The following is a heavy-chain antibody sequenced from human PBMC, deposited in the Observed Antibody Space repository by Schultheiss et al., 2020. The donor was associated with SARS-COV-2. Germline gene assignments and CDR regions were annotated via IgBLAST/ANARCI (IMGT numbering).Heavy chain of an antibody. CDR2: ISYDGSNK. CDR1: GFTFSSYA. J-gene: IGHJ4*02. CDR3: AKDRDSSGYNDY. V-gene: IGHV3-30*07. Sequence: GGSLRLSCAASGFTFSSYAMHWVRQAPGKGLEWVAVISYDGSNKYYADSVKGRFTISRDNSKNTLYLQMNSLRAEDTAVYYCAKDRDSSGYNDYWGQGTLVTVSS. D-gene: IGHD3-22*01.